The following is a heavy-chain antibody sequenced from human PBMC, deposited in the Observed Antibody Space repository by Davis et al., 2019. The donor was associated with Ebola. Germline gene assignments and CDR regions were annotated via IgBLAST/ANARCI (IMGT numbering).Heavy chain of an antibody. Sequence: GGSLKISCAASGFSLSDHYMDWVRQAPGKGLQWVGRTRNRANSYTTEYAASVKGRFTISRDDSKNSLYLQMNSLRTEDTALYYCARSCSSTNCYPDYWGQGTLVTVSS. CDR3: ARSCSSTNCYPDY. CDR1: GFSLSDHY. V-gene: IGHV3-72*01. J-gene: IGHJ4*02. CDR2: TRNRANSYTT. D-gene: IGHD2-2*01.